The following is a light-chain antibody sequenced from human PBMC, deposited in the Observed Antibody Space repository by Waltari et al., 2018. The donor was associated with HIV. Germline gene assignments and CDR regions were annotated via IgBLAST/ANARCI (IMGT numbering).Light chain of an antibody. V-gene: IGLV1-40*01. J-gene: IGLJ2*01. CDR3: QSYDSSLRASV. CDR2: SDI. Sequence: QSALTQPPSVSGAPGQRVTISCTGNRSNIGAGYFVHWYQHLPGTAPKLLVYSDINRPSGVPDRFSGSKSGTSASLLITGLQAEDEADYYCQSYDSSLRASVFGGGTKLTVL. CDR1: RSNIGAGYF.